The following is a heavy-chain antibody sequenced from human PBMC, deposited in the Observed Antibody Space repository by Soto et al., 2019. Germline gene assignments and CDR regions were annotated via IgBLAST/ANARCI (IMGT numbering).Heavy chain of an antibody. CDR2: INPNSGGT. V-gene: IGHV1-2*02. Sequence: ASVKVSCKASGYTFTGYYMHWVRQAPGQGLEWMGWINPNSGGTNYAQKFQGRVTMTRDTSINTAYMELSRLRSDDTAVYYCARGRAAHTYYFDYWGQGTLVTVSS. CDR3: ARGRAAHTYYFDY. D-gene: IGHD6-6*01. CDR1: GYTFTGYY. J-gene: IGHJ4*02.